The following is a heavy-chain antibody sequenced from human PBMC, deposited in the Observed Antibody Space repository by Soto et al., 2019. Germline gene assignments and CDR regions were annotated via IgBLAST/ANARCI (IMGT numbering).Heavy chain of an antibody. Sequence: PSETLSLSFAVYGGSFSGYYWSWIRQATGKWLEWIGEINHSGSTNYNPSLKSRVTISVDTSKNQFSLKLRSVTDADTAVYYCATGSLRWSHYYYYYGMDVWGQGTTVTVSS. J-gene: IGHJ6*02. CDR2: INHSGST. CDR1: GGSFSGYY. D-gene: IGHD1-26*01. V-gene: IGHV4-34*01. CDR3: ATGSLRWSHYYYYYGMDV.